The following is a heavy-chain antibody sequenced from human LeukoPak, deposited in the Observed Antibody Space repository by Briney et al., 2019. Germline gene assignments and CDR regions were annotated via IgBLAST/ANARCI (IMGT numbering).Heavy chain of an antibody. CDR3: ARGPYISGHYFDY. V-gene: IGHV3-48*04. CDR2: ISSTSGSI. Sequence: GGSLRLSCAASGFTFSSYSMNWVRQAPGKGLEWVSYISSTSGSIYYADSVKGRFAISRGNARNSLYLQMNSLRAEDTAVYYCARGPYISGHYFDYWGQGTLVTVSS. D-gene: IGHD6-19*01. CDR1: GFTFSSYS. J-gene: IGHJ4*02.